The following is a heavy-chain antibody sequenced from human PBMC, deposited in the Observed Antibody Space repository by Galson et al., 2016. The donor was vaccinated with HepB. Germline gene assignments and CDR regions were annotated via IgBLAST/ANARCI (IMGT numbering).Heavy chain of an antibody. Sequence: QSGAEVKKPGESLRISCQGSTVNFIRYWISWVRQMPGKGLEWMGRIDPSDSYTKYSPSFQGHVTISLDKSISTAYLQWTSLKASDTAMYYWAIFYFDSGSYYNPDYWGQGTLVTVSS. V-gene: IGHV5-10-1*01. J-gene: IGHJ4*02. CDR1: TVNFIRYW. CDR3: AIFYFDSGSYYNPDY. D-gene: IGHD3-10*01. CDR2: IDPSDSYT.